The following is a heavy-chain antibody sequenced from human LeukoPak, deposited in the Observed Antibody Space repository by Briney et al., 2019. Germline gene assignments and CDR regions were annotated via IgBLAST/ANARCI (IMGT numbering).Heavy chain of an antibody. Sequence: GGSLRLSCAASGFTFNKYAMTWVRQAPGKGLECVSTVTGSGASTYYADSVKGRFTISRDNSKNTLYLQMNSLRVEDTAIYYCANEAAAGFWGQGTLVTVSS. J-gene: IGHJ4*02. V-gene: IGHV3-23*01. CDR2: VTGSGAST. CDR1: GFTFNKYA. D-gene: IGHD6-13*01. CDR3: ANEAAAGF.